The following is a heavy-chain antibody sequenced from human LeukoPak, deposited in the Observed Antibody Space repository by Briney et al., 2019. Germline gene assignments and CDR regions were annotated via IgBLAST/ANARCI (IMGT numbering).Heavy chain of an antibody. CDR2: ISGGSGST. J-gene: IGHJ4*02. Sequence: PPRGSLRLSCAASGFTFSSYAMSWVRQAPGKGLAWVSTISGGSGSTYCADSVKGRFTISRDNSKNTLYLQMNSLRDEDTAVYYCAKHRFESGGYHSTDWGQGTLVTVSS. CDR1: GFTFSSYA. V-gene: IGHV3-23*01. D-gene: IGHD3-22*01. CDR3: AKHRFESGGYHSTD.